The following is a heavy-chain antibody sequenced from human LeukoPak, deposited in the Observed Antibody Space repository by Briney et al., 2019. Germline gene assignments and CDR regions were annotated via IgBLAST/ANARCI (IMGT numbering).Heavy chain of an antibody. CDR2: IYYSGST. D-gene: IGHD5-24*01. V-gene: IGHV4-4*02. CDR1: GFTFSNAW. CDR3: ARVREMATPDY. Sequence: GSLRLSCAASGFTFSNAWMSWVRQAPGKGLEWIGSIYYSGSTYYNPSLKSRVTISVDTSKNQFSLKLSSVTAADTAVYYCARVREMATPDYWGQGTLVTVSS. J-gene: IGHJ4*02.